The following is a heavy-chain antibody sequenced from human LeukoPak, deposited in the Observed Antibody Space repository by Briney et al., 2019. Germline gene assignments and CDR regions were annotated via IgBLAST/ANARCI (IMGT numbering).Heavy chain of an antibody. D-gene: IGHD3-3*01. CDR2: ISGSGGST. Sequence: GGSLRLSCAASGFTFSSYAMSWVRQAPGKGLEWVSAISGSGGSTYYADSVKGRFTISRDNAKNSLYLQMNSLRDGDTAVYYCARDSRAYYDFWSGYSAGNWFDPWGQGTLVTVSS. V-gene: IGHV3-23*01. CDR1: GFTFSSYA. CDR3: ARDSRAYYDFWSGYSAGNWFDP. J-gene: IGHJ5*02.